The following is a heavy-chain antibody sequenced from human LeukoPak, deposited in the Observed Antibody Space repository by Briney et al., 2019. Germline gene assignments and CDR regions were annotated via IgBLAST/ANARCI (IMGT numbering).Heavy chain of an antibody. CDR2: IFGGGST. D-gene: IGHD3-22*01. Sequence: GGSLRLSCEASGFTISSNYMTWVRQAPGKGLEWVSVIFGGGSTYYADSVKGRFTISRDNSKNTLYLQMNSLRAEDTAVYYCARNYYDSRGYYRNWGQGTLVTVSS. J-gene: IGHJ4*02. CDR1: GFTISSNY. CDR3: ARNYYDSRGYYRN. V-gene: IGHV3-53*01.